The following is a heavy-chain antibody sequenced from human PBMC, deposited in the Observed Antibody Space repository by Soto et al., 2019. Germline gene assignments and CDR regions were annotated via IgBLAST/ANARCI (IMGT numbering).Heavy chain of an antibody. V-gene: IGHV3-53*04. D-gene: IGHD6-13*01. CDR1: GFTVSSNY. Sequence: EVQVVESGGGLVQPGGSLRLSCAASGFTVSSNYMTWVRQAPGKGLEWVSVIYSDGNTYYADSVKGRFTISRHKSKNTLYLQMNSLSAEDTAGYYGARVVYSGNWPLLFNWFDPWGQGTLVPVSS. CDR2: IYSDGNT. J-gene: IGHJ5*02. CDR3: ARVVYSGNWPLLFNWFDP.